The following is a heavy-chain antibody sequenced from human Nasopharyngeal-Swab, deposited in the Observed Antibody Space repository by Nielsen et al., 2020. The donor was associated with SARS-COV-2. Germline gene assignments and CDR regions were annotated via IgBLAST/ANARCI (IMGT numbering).Heavy chain of an antibody. CDR3: VIVVVTAAGYFQH. J-gene: IGHJ1*01. CDR1: GFTFSSYS. D-gene: IGHD2-21*02. V-gene: IGHV3-23*01. Sequence: GESLKISCAASGFTFSSYSMNWVRQAPGKGLEWVSAISGSGGSTYYADSVKGRFTISRDNSKNTLYLQMNSLRAEDTAVYYCVIVVVTAAGYFQHWGQGTLVTVSS. CDR2: ISGSGGST.